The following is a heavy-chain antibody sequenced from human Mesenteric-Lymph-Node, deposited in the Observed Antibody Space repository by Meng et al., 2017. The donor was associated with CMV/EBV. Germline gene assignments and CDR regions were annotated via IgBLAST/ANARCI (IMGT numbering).Heavy chain of an antibody. Sequence: TFSSFTLNWVRQAPGQGPEWMGGVITTSGTAKYPQKLQGRATITTDESTNTAYMEVSSLRSDDTAVYYCAGWAGKGDSGDFWTGPYDYWGQGTLVTVSS. D-gene: IGHD3/OR15-3a*01. CDR1: TFSSFT. CDR3: AGWAGKGDSGDFWTGPYDY. V-gene: IGHV1-69*05. J-gene: IGHJ4*02. CDR2: VITTSGTA.